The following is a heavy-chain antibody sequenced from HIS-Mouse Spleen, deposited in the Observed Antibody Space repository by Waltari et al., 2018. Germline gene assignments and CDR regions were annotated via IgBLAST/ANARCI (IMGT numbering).Heavy chain of an antibody. CDR2: ISSSSSTI. V-gene: IGHV3-48*01. CDR1: GFPFSSDS. D-gene: IGHD6-6*01. Sequence: EVQLVESGGGLVQPGGSLRLACAASGFPFSSDSMNWVRQAPGKGLRWVSYISSSSSTIYYADSVKGRFTISRDNAKNSLYLQMNSLRAEDTAVYYCARDGSSIAARGDYWGQGTLVTVSS. J-gene: IGHJ4*02. CDR3: ARDGSSIAARGDY.